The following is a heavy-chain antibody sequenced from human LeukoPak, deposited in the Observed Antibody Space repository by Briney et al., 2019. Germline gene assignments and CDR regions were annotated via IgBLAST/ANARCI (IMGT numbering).Heavy chain of an antibody. CDR2: MSPNSGNT. CDR1: GYTFTSYH. J-gene: IGHJ4*02. Sequence: ASVKVSCKASGYTFTSYHINWVRQAPGQGLEWMGWMSPNSGNTDYAQKLQGRVTMTRDNSINTVYMELSSLRSGDTAVYYCARGVGDLGDYWGQGTLVTVSS. CDR3: ARGVGDLGDY. V-gene: IGHV1-8*01. D-gene: IGHD3-16*01.